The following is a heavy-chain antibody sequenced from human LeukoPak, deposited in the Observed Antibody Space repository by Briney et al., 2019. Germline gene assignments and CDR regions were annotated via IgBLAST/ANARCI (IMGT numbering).Heavy chain of an antibody. CDR3: AKNRMARGRQYGMDV. J-gene: IGHJ6*02. CDR2: ISYDGSNK. D-gene: IGHD3-10*01. V-gene: IGHV3-30*18. Sequence: GRSLRLSCAASGFTFSSYGMHWVRQAPGKGLEWVAVISYDGSNKYYADSVKGRFTISRDNSKNTLYLQMNSLRAEDTAVYYCAKNRMARGRQYGMDVWGQGTTVTVSS. CDR1: GFTFSSYG.